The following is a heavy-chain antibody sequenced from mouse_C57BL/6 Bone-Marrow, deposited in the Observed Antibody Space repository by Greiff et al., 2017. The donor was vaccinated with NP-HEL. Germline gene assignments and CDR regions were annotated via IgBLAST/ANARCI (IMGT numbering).Heavy chain of an antibody. CDR2: ISVGGSYT. D-gene: IGHD2-10*01. Sequence: EVMLVVSGGGLLKPCGSLKLPCSASGFSFSSYAMSLVRQPPEKRLAWVAPISVGGSYTYYPDNVQGRFTIARDNAKNNLYLQMSHLKAEDTAMYYCASLPCYSFAYWGQGTLVTVSA. CDR3: ASLPCYSFAY. CDR1: GFSFSSYA. J-gene: IGHJ3*01. V-gene: IGHV5-4*03.